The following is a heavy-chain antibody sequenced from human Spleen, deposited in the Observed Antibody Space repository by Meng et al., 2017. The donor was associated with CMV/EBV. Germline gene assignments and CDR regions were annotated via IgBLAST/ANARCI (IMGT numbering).Heavy chain of an antibody. Sequence: GGSLRLSCAASGFTFSQYGMSWVRQAPGKGLEWVSGISWNSGSIGYADSVKGRFTISRDNAKNSLYLQMNSLRAEDTALYYCAKGKWLLYYFDYWGQGTLVTVSS. CDR3: AKGKWLLYYFDY. CDR1: GFTFSQYG. J-gene: IGHJ4*02. CDR2: ISWNSGSI. D-gene: IGHD6-19*01. V-gene: IGHV3-9*01.